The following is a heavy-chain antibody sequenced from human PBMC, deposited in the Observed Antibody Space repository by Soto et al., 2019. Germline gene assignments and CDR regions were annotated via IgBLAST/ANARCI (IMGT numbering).Heavy chain of an antibody. CDR2: IYWDDAK. V-gene: IGHV2-5*02. Sequence: QITLKESGPTLVTPTQTLTLTCIYSGFSLTTSGEGVGWIRQSPGKSLEWLALIYWDDAKNYHSSLKNRLTITNDTCRSQVVLTINNRGAVDAGRYYSAHRRAMAAARDDAYDVWGQGTVVTVSA. CDR1: GFSLTTSGEG. D-gene: IGHD6-13*01. CDR3: AHRRAMAAARDDAYDV. J-gene: IGHJ3*01.